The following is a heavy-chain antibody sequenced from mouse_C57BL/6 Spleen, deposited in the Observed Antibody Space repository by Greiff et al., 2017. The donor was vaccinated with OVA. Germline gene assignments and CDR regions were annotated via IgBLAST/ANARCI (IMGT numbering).Heavy chain of an antibody. Sequence: EVQRVESGGGLVKPGGSLKLSCAASGFTFSDYGMPWFRQAPEKGLGGVAYISGGSSTINYADTVKGRFTSSRDTAEYTLFLQMTSLRSEDTAMYYCAIPYYYGSSYFDYWGQGTTLTVSS. CDR1: GFTFSDYG. D-gene: IGHD1-1*01. J-gene: IGHJ2*01. V-gene: IGHV5-17*01. CDR2: ISGGSSTI. CDR3: AIPYYYGSSYFDY.